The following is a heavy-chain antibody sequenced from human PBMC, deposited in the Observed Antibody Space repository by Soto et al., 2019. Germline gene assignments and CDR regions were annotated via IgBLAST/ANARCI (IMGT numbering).Heavy chain of an antibody. CDR3: ARKEDYCSSTSCYGYYYGMDV. J-gene: IGHJ6*02. D-gene: IGHD2-2*01. Sequence: ASVKVSCKASGYTFTSYDMHWVLQAPGEGLEWMGIINPSGGSTSYAQKFQGRVTMTRDTSTSTVYMELSSLRSEDTAVYYCARKEDYCSSTSCYGYYYGMDVWGQGTTVTVSS. CDR1: GYTFTSYD. V-gene: IGHV1-46*01. CDR2: INPSGGST.